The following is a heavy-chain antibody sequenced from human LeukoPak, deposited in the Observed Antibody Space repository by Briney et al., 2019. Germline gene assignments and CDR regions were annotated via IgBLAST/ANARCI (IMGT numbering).Heavy chain of an antibody. CDR2: ICHSGST. CDR3: AISSVGYSDCLDY. CDR1: GYSISSDYI. V-gene: IGHV4-38-2*01. J-gene: IGHJ4*02. D-gene: IGHD2-21*01. Sequence: PSGTLTLSCAASGYSISSDYISCCLQTPPERGQEWIGSICHSGSTYYNPSLKSRVTISVNTTKTQCALKLSSVTAADTAMYDCAISSVGYSDCLDYWGQGTLVTVSS.